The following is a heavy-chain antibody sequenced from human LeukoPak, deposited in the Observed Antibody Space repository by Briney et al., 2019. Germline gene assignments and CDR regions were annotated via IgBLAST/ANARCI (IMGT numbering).Heavy chain of an antibody. CDR1: GGSISSYY. D-gene: IGHD3-10*01. J-gene: IGHJ4*02. CDR3: ARGRSGSAFDY. V-gene: IGHV4-59*12. Sequence: SETLSLTCTVSGGSISSYYWSWIRQPQGKGLEWIGYIYYSGSTNYNPSLKSRVTISVDTSKNQFSLKLSSVTAADTAVYYCARGRSGSAFDYWGQGTLVTVSS. CDR2: IYYSGST.